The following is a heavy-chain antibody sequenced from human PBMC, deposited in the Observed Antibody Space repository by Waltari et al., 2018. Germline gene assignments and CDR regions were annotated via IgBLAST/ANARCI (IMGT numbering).Heavy chain of an antibody. D-gene: IGHD1-7*01. V-gene: IGHV4-38-2*02. J-gene: IGHJ4*02. CDR3: ARGNSPCYFDY. CDR1: GYSISSGYY. Sequence: QVQLQESGPGLVKPSETLSLTCTVSGYSISSGYYWGWIRQPPGKGLEWIGSIYHSGSTYYNPSLKSRVTISVDTSKNQFSLKLSSVTAADTAVYYCARGNSPCYFDYWGQGTLVTVSS. CDR2: IYHSGST.